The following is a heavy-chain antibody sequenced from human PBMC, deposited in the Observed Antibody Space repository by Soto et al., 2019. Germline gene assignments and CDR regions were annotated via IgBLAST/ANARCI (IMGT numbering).Heavy chain of an antibody. CDR3: LVSRLINAFDI. J-gene: IGHJ3*02. V-gene: IGHV4-39*01. Sequence: QLQLQESGPGLAKPSETLSLTCTVSGGSISSSSYYWGWIRQPPGKGLEWIGSIYYSGSTYYNPSLKSRVTISVDTSKNQFSLKLSSVTAADTAVYYCLVSRLINAFDIWGQGTMVTVSS. D-gene: IGHD6-25*01. CDR1: GGSISSSSYY. CDR2: IYYSGST.